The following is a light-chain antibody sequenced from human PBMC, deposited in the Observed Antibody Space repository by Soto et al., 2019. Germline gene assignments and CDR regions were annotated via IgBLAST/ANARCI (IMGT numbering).Light chain of an antibody. CDR3: SSYTSSSTPPYV. Sequence: QSALTQPASVSGSPGQSITISCTGTSSDIGAYNYVSWYRQHPGKAPKLMIYEVINRPSGVSNRFPGSKSGNTASLSIYGRQAEDEADYYCSSYTSSSTPPYVFGTGTKLTVL. CDR2: EVI. J-gene: IGLJ1*01. V-gene: IGLV2-14*01. CDR1: SSDIGAYNY.